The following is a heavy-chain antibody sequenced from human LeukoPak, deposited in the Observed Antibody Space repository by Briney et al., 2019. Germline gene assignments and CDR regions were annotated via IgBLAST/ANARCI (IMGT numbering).Heavy chain of an antibody. D-gene: IGHD6-19*01. J-gene: IGHJ4*02. CDR1: GYTFSNYG. Sequence: GASVKVSCTASGYTFSNYGISWVRQAPGLGLEWMGWTSYNGNTNYAQKFQDRVTMTTDTSTTTAYMELRSLESDDTAVYYCASHSSSGWQALGYWGQGTLVTVSS. CDR3: ASHSSSGWQALGY. V-gene: IGHV1-18*04. CDR2: TSYNGNT.